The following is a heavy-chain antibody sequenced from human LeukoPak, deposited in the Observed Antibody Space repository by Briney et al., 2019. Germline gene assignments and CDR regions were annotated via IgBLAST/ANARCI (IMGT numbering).Heavy chain of an antibody. V-gene: IGHV4-39*07. J-gene: IGHJ5*02. Sequence: SETLSLTCTVSGGSISSSSYYWGWIRQPPGKGLEWIGSIYCSGSTYYNPSLKSRVTISVDTSKNQFSLKLSSVTAADTAVYYCARAGYDFWSGYQNWFDPWGQGTLVTVSS. CDR1: GGSISSSSYY. D-gene: IGHD3-3*01. CDR3: ARAGYDFWSGYQNWFDP. CDR2: IYCSGST.